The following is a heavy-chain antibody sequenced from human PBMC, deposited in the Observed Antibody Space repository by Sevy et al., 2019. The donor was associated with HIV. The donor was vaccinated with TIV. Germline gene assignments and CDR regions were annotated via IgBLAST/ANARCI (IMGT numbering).Heavy chain of an antibody. J-gene: IGHJ6*03. V-gene: IGHV3-23*01. CDR1: GFTFSSYA. D-gene: IGHD6-19*01. CDR3: AKGSNRVAGPLIYYYYYYMDV. Sequence: GGSPRLSCAASGFTFSSYAMSWVRQAPGKGLEWVSAISGSGGSTYYADSVKGRFTISRDNSKNTLYLQMNSLRAEDTAVYYCAKGSNRVAGPLIYYYYYYMDVWGKGTTVTVSS. CDR2: ISGSGGST.